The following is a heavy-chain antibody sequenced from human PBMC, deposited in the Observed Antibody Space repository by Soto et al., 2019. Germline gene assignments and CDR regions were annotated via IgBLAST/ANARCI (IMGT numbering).Heavy chain of an antibody. D-gene: IGHD1-1*01. CDR2: IYRGGAT. CDR1: GFTVGTNY. Sequence: GGSLRLSCAASGFTVGTNYMSWVRQAPGKGLEWVSIIYRGGATYYGDSVKDRFTISRDTSKNTLYLRMNSLRAEDTAVYYCARMESAYFFDYWGKGTLVTVSS. V-gene: IGHV3-66*01. J-gene: IGHJ4*02. CDR3: ARMESAYFFDY.